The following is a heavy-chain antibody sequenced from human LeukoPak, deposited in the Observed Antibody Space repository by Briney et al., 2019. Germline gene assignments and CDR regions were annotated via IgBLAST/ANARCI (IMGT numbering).Heavy chain of an antibody. D-gene: IGHD4-17*01. CDR3: ARDTGDYNAFDI. CDR1: GFTFSSYS. Sequence: GGSLRLSCAASGFTFSSYSMNWVRQAPGKGLEWVSYISSSSSTIYYADPVKGRFTISRDNAKNSLHLQMNSLRAEDTAVYYCARDTGDYNAFDIWGQGTMVTVSS. V-gene: IGHV3-48*01. J-gene: IGHJ3*02. CDR2: ISSSSSTI.